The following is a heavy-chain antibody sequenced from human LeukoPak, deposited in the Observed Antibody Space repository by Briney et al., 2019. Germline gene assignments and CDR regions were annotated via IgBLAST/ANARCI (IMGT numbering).Heavy chain of an antibody. V-gene: IGHV4-59*01. CDR2: IYYSGST. CDR3: ARGPMVRGKAFDY. J-gene: IGHJ4*02. Sequence: PSETLSLTCTVSGGSISSYYWSWIRQPPGKGLEWIGYIYYSGSTNYNPSLKSRVTISVDTSKNQFSPKLSSVAAADTAVYYCARGPMVRGKAFDYWGQGTLVTVPS. D-gene: IGHD3-10*01. CDR1: GGSISSYY.